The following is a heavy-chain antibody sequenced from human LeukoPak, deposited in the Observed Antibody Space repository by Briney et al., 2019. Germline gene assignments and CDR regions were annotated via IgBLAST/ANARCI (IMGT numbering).Heavy chain of an antibody. Sequence: PGGSLRLSCAASGFTFSSYWMHWVRQAPGKGLVWVSRINSDGSSTSYADSVKGRFTISRDNAKNTLYLQMNRLRAEDTAVYYCARDPDYYGSGSYPDYWGQGTLVTVSS. V-gene: IGHV3-74*01. D-gene: IGHD3-10*01. CDR2: INSDGSST. CDR3: ARDPDYYGSGSYPDY. J-gene: IGHJ4*02. CDR1: GFTFSSYW.